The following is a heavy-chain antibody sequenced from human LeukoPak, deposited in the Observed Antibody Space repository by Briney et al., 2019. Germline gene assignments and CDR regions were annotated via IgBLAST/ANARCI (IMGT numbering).Heavy chain of an antibody. CDR2: IQYAGTYK. V-gene: IGHV3-30*02. D-gene: IGHD5-18*01. CDR1: GFTFSRNA. Sequence: GGSLRLSCAASGFTFSRNAMHWVRQAPGKGLEWVAFIQYAGTYKYYADSVKGRFTVSRDNSMNTLYLQMNSLRTEDTAVYYCAKGISNGFDYWGQGTLVTVSS. CDR3: AKGISNGFDY. J-gene: IGHJ4*02.